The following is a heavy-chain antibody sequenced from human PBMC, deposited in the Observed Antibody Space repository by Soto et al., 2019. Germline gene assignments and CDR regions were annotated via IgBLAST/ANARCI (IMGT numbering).Heavy chain of an antibody. CDR3: ARDMGGFKDYIWGSYRYFDY. CDR1: GFTFSSYG. D-gene: IGHD3-16*02. V-gene: IGHV3-33*01. CDR2: IWYDGSNK. Sequence: GGSLRLSCAASGFTFSSYGMHWVRQAPGKGLEWVAVIWYDGSNKYYADSVKGRFTISRDNSKNTLYLQMNSLRAEDTAVYYCARDMGGFKDYIWGSYRYFDYWGQGTLVSVSS. J-gene: IGHJ4*02.